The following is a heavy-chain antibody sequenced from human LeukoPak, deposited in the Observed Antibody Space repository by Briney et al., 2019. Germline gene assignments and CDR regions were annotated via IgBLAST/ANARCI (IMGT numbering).Heavy chain of an antibody. CDR3: ARSPSASTPYYFDY. CDR1: GYTFTSYY. Sequence: ASVKVSCKASGYTFTSYYMHWVRQAPGQGLEWMGIINPSGGTTNYAQKFQGRVTMTRDTSTGTVYLDLGSLRSEDTAVYYCARSPSASTPYYFDYWGQGTLVTVSS. V-gene: IGHV1-46*01. J-gene: IGHJ4*02. CDR2: INPSGGTT. D-gene: IGHD3-16*01.